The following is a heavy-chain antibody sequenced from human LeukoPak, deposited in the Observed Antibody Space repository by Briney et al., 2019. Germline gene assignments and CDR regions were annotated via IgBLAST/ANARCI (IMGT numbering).Heavy chain of an antibody. J-gene: IGHJ4*02. D-gene: IGHD3-16*02. CDR1: GYTFTDYT. V-gene: IGHV1-3*01. CDR3: ATLRYRTPLRLGELSPSLDY. CDR2: INGGSGNT. Sequence: ASVKVSCKASGYTFTDYTMHWLRQAPGQRLDWMGWINGGSGNTKYSPEFQGRVTITRDTSASTAYMELSSLRSEDTAVYYCATLRYRTPLRLGELSPSLDYWGQGTLVTVSS.